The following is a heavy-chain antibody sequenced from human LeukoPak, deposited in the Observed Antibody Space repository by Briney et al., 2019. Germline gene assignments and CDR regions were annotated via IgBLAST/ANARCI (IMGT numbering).Heavy chain of an antibody. D-gene: IGHD4-17*01. CDR2: MNPNRGNT. J-gene: IGHJ4*02. V-gene: IGHV1-8*01. CDR1: GYTSTSDD. Sequence: GASVKVSCKTSGYTSTSDDINWVRPATGQGLEWMGWMNPNRGNTDYAQTFQSGVTMTRNTSISTAYMELSMLRSEDTAIYYCARSPTGLRKRNDFWGQGTLVTVSA. CDR3: ARSPTGLRKRNDF.